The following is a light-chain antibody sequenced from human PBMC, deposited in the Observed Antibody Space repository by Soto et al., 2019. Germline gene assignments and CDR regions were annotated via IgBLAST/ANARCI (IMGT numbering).Light chain of an antibody. V-gene: IGKV1-33*01. J-gene: IGKJ3*01. CDR1: QDISDY. CDR3: HQYHSLPFT. CDR2: DAS. Sequence: DIQMTQSPSSLSASVGDRVTITCQASQDISDYLNWYHQKPGKAPKFLIYDASYLETGVPSRFSGSGSGTDFTFTSISLHPEVIGTHYCHQYHSLPFTFGPGTTVDIK.